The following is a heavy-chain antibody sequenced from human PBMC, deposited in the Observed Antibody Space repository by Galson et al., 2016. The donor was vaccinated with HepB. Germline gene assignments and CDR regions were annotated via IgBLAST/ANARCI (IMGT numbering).Heavy chain of an antibody. V-gene: IGHV3-23*01. CDR3: SKKSLVAGTATYVFDN. Sequence: SLRLSCAASGFPFSTYGMSWVRQAPGKGLVWVSGISGRGRSTYSADSVTGRFTISRDNSKNTLYLKMTRLRADDTAVYYCSKKSLVAGTATYVFDNWGQGTLVTVSS. J-gene: IGHJ4*02. CDR2: ISGRGRST. CDR1: GFPFSTYG. D-gene: IGHD6-19*01.